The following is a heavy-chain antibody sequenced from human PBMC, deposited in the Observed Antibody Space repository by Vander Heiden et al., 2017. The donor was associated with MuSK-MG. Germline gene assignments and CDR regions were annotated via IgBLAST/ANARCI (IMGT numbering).Heavy chain of an antibody. J-gene: IGHJ4*02. D-gene: IGHD3-22*01. CDR3: AREGGYDSSGYIYFDY. V-gene: IGHV4-31*03. CDR2: IYSSGTT. CDR1: GGSMSSGCYY. Sequence: QVQLHESGPGVVKPSQTLSLTCTVAGGSMSSGCYYCSWIRQHPGKGLEWIGYIYSSGTTYYNPSLKSRVTISVNTSKNQFSLKLSSVPAAHTAVYYCAREGGYDSSGYIYFDYWGQGTLVTVSS.